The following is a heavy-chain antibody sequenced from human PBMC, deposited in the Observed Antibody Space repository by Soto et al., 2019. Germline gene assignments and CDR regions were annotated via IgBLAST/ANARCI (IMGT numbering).Heavy chain of an antibody. CDR1: GGSISSGDYY. J-gene: IGHJ3*02. CDR2: IYYSGII. Sequence: QVQLQESGPGLVKPSQTLSLTCSVSGGSISSGDYYWSWIRQPPGKGLEWIAYIYYSGIIYYNPSXNSRVTMSRATXXXQXXLNLDSVTAADTAVYYCAREVGEVDYSSSSDAFDIWGQGTMVTVSS. CDR3: AREVGEVDYSSSSDAFDI. V-gene: IGHV4-30-4*01. D-gene: IGHD6-6*01.